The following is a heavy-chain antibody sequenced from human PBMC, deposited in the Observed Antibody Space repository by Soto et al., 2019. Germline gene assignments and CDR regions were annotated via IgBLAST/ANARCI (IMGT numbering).Heavy chain of an antibody. Sequence: ASVKVSCKASGYTFTSYGFSWGRQAPGQGLEWMGWISAYNGKTKYTQKLQGRLTMTTDTSTSTACMELRSLRSNDTAVYYCARESPPPYYYDSSGPLDYWGQGTLVTVSP. CDR1: GYTFTSYG. CDR3: ARESPPPYYYDSSGPLDY. D-gene: IGHD3-22*01. V-gene: IGHV1-18*01. CDR2: ISAYNGKT. J-gene: IGHJ4*02.